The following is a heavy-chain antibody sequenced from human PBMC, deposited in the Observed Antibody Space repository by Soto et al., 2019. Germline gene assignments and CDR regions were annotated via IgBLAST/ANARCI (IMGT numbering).Heavy chain of an antibody. D-gene: IGHD3-9*01. CDR1: GFSLTTSSVG. V-gene: IGHV2-5*01. CDR2: IYWYGDE. J-gene: IGHJ1*01. Sequence: QITLKESGPTLVKPTQTLTLTCTFSGFSLTTSSVGLGWIRQTPGRTPEWLALIYWYGDERYSPSLKSRLTITKDVSRHQVVLTLAIMDPVDTATYYCVHRVLRPFYGLVTTTALLIDRRGKGALVTVS. CDR3: VHRVLRPFYGLVTTTALLIDR.